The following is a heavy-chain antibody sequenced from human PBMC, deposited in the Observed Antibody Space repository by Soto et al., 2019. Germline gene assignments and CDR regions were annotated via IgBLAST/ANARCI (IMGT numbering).Heavy chain of an antibody. Sequence: HPGRSLRLSCVASGFTFSSYGMHWVRQAPGKGLEWVAVIWYDGSNKHYADSVKGRFTISRDNSKNTLYLQMNSLRAEDTAVYYCTRAAVTTPFWYFYGMDVWGQGTTVTVSS. D-gene: IGHD4-17*01. J-gene: IGHJ6*02. CDR1: GFTFSSYG. CDR2: IWYDGSNK. V-gene: IGHV3-33*01. CDR3: TRAAVTTPFWYFYGMDV.